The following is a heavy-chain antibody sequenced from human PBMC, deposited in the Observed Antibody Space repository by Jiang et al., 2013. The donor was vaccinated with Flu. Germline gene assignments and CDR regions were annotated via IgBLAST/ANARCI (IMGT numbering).Heavy chain of an antibody. CDR1: GGSISSSSYY. D-gene: IGHD3-10*01. V-gene: IGHV4-39*01. J-gene: IGHJ2*01. CDR2: IYYSGST. CDR3: ARRTFGTTYWYFDL. Sequence: PGLVKPSETLSLTCTVSGGSISSSSYYWGWIRQPPGKGLEWIGSIYYSGSTYYNPSLKSRVTISVDTSKNQFSLKLSSVTAADTAVYYCARRTFGTTYWYFDLWGRGTLVTVSS.